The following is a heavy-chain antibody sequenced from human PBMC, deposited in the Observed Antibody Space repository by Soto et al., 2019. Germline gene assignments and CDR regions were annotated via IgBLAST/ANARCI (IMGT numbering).Heavy chain of an antibody. V-gene: IGHV1-69*13. Sequence: SVEVSCKXSGGTFSSSGISWVRQAPGQGLEYMGGIIPIFGPANYAQMFQGRVTITADESTSTAYMELNSLRSEDTAVYYCATPHCSGGTCFPRRNYFDYWGQGTLVTVSS. D-gene: IGHD2-15*01. CDR1: GGTFSSSG. J-gene: IGHJ4*02. CDR3: ATPHCSGGTCFPRRNYFDY. CDR2: IIPIFGPA.